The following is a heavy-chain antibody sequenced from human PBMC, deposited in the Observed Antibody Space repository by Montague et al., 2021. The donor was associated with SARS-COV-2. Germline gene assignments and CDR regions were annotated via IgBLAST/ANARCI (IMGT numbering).Heavy chain of an antibody. CDR3: ARDGGIAAAGILDP. CDR2: ISDTGTPI. J-gene: IGHJ5*02. CDR1: GFTFSDYY. V-gene: IGHV3-11*01. Sequence: SQRLSCAASGFTFSDYYMAWIRQAPGKGLEWVSYISDTGTPISYADSVKGRFTISRDKGNNSLYLQLNSLRAEDTAVYYCARDGGIAAAGILDPWGQGTLVTVAS. D-gene: IGHD6-13*01.